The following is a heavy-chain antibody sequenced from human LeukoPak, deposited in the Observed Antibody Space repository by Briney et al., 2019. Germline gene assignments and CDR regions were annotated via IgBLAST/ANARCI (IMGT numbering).Heavy chain of an antibody. CDR2: INPSGGST. D-gene: IGHD3-22*01. CDR1: GYTFTSYY. CDR3: ARVGYDSSGYYLHDY. V-gene: IGHV1-46*01. Sequence: ASVKVSCKASGYTFTSYYMHWVRQAPGQGLEWMGIINPSGGSTSYAQKLQGRVTMTRDMSTSTVYMALSSLRSEDTAVYYCARVGYDSSGYYLHDYWGQGTLVTVSS. J-gene: IGHJ4*02.